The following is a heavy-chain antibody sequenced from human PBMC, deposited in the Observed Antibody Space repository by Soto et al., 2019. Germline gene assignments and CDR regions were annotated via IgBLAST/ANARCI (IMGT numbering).Heavy chain of an antibody. V-gene: IGHV1-3*01. CDR2: INAGNGNT. D-gene: IGHD2-15*01. CDR3: ASNGYCSGGSCYPHYYYDGMDV. J-gene: IGHJ6*02. CDR1: GYTFTSYA. Sequence: QVQLVQSGAEVKKPGASVKVSCKASGYTFTSYAMHWVRQAPGQRLEWMGWINAGNGNTKYSQKFQGRVTITRDTSASTAYMELSSLRSEDTAVYYCASNGYCSGGSCYPHYYYDGMDVWGQGTTVTVSS.